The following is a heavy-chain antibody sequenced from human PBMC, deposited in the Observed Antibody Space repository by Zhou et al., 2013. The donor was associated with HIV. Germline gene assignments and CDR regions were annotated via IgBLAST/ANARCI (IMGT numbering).Heavy chain of an antibody. V-gene: IGHV4-4*07. CDR2: IYATGST. Sequence: VQLQESGPGLVKPSETLSLTCTVSGGFISTYYWNWIRQPAGKGLEWIGRIYATGSTDYNPSLKSRVAMSVDKSKSQFSLKLMSVTAADTAVYYCARDQCSGGTCQPSVFDPWGQGNPGHRLL. D-gene: IGHD2-15*01. J-gene: IGHJ5*02. CDR1: GGFISTYY. CDR3: ARDQCSGGTCQPSVFDP.